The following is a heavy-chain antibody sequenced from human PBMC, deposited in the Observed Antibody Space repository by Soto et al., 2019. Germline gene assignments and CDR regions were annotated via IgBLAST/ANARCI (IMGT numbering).Heavy chain of an antibody. CDR2: IIPIFGTA. J-gene: IGHJ5*02. V-gene: IGHV1-69*01. Sequence: QVQLVQSGAEVKKPGSSVKVSCKASGGTFSSYAISWVRQAPGQGLEWMGGIIPIFGTANYAQKFQGRVTITADESTSTADMELSSLRSEDTAVYYCARVGGRYFDWSGGWFDPWGQGTLVTVSS. CDR1: GGTFSSYA. D-gene: IGHD3-9*01. CDR3: ARVGGRYFDWSGGWFDP.